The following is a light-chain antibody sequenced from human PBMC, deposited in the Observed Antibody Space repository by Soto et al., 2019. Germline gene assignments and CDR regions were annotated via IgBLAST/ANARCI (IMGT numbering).Light chain of an antibody. J-gene: IGKJ4*01. V-gene: IGKV3-20*01. CDR1: QSVSSSY. Sequence: EILLTQSPGTLSLSPGERATLSCRASQSVSSSYLAWYQQKPGQAPRLLIYGASSRATGIPDRFSGSGSGTDFTLTISRLEPEDFAVYYCQQYGSSVLTFGGGTKVDI. CDR2: GAS. CDR3: QQYGSSVLT.